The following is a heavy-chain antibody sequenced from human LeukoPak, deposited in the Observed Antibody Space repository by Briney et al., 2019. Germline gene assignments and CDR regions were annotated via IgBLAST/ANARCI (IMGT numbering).Heavy chain of an antibody. CDR3: ARGQWELSFDY. V-gene: IGHV3-21*01. J-gene: IGHJ4*02. D-gene: IGHD1-26*01. Sequence: GGSLRLSCAASGFTFSSYSMNWVRQAPGKGLEWVSSISGSSSYIYYADSVKGRFTISRDNAKNSLYLQMDSLRAEDTAVYYCARGQWELSFDYWGQGTLVTVSS. CDR2: ISGSSSYI. CDR1: GFTFSSYS.